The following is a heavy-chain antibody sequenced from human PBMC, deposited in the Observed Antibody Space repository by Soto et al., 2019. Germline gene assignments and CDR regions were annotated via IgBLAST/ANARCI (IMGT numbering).Heavy chain of an antibody. J-gene: IGHJ6*02. D-gene: IGHD2-21*02. CDR3: VQSRCGGDCLQSYSSHSYYGLDV. CDR2: IYWDDDK. Sequence: QITLKESGPTLVKPTQTLTLTCTFSGLSLSTTGVGVGWIRQPPGKALEWLALIYWDDDKRYSPSLKSRLTTTHDTSNNQVVLTMTNMYPVDTATYYCVQSRCGGDCLQSYSSHSYYGLDVWGQGTTVTVSS. CDR1: GLSLSTTGVG. V-gene: IGHV2-5*02.